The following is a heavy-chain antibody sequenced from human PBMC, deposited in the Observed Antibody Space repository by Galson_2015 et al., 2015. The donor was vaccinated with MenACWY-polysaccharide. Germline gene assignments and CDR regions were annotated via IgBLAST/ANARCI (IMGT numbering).Heavy chain of an antibody. Sequence: TLSLTCTVSGGSISSSGYHWTWIRQHPRKGLEWIGHIFNRGGTKTNPSLESRVTVSADRSKNQFSLKLSSVTAADTAVYYCAGIPSTMTSFGWFGPWGQGTLVTVSS. V-gene: IGHV4-31*03. D-gene: IGHD4-17*01. CDR1: GGSISSSGYH. CDR2: IFNRGGT. J-gene: IGHJ5*02. CDR3: AGIPSTMTSFGWFGP.